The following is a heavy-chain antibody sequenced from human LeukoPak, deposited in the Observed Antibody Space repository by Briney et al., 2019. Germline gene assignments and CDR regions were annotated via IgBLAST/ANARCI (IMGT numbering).Heavy chain of an antibody. D-gene: IGHD3-16*01. CDR3: ARGVVSGGGY. V-gene: IGHV4-34*01. Sequence: SETLSLTCAVYGGSFSGYYWSWIRQPPGKGLEWIGEINHSGSTNYNPSLKSRVTISVDTSKNQFSLKLSSVTAADMAVYYCARGVVSGGGYWGQGTLVTVSS. J-gene: IGHJ4*02. CDR2: INHSGST. CDR1: GGSFSGYY.